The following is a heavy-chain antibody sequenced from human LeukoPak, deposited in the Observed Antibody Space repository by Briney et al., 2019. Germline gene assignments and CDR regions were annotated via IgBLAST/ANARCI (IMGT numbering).Heavy chain of an antibody. V-gene: IGHV3-74*01. CDR1: GFSLSDYW. Sequence: GGSLRLSCVGSGFSLSDYWMHWVCQTPGKGLMWVSRITSDGSTTWYADSVKGRFTVSRDNAKNTLFLEMNSLRDEDTAVYYCAGDYIWGRLFWGQGTLVTVSS. CDR2: ITSDGSTT. D-gene: IGHD3-16*01. J-gene: IGHJ4*01. CDR3: AGDYIWGRLF.